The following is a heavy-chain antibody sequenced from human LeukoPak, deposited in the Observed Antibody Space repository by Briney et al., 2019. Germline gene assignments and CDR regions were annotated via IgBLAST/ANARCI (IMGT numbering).Heavy chain of an antibody. J-gene: IGHJ4*02. D-gene: IGHD5-18*01. CDR2: IIPIFGTA. Sequence: ASVKVSCKASGGTFSSYTITWVRQAPGQGLEWMGGIIPIFGTANYAQKLQGRVTMTTDTSTSTAYMELRSLRSDDTAVYYCARSVPTHTAMGVRVDYWGQGTLVTVSS. CDR1: GGTFSSYT. CDR3: ARSVPTHTAMGVRVDY. V-gene: IGHV1-69*05.